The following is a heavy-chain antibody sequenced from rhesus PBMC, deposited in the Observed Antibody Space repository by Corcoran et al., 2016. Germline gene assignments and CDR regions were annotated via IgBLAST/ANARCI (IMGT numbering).Heavy chain of an antibody. V-gene: IGHV3-100*02. CDR2: FSESLGTT. CDR1: GVTFSSYE. D-gene: IGHD4-29*01. CDR3: AHRSSLDY. Sequence: DVQLVESGGGLVKPGGSLRLSCVASGVTFSSYEMHWVRQAPGKGLEWVSVFSESLGTTYYADSVKGRFTISRDKTKNSLFLQMNSLRAEDTAVYYCAHRSSLDYWGQGVLVTVSS. J-gene: IGHJ4*01.